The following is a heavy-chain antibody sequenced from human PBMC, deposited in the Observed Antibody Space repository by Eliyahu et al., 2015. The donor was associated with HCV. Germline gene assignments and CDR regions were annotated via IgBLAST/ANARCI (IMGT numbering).Heavy chain of an antibody. D-gene: IGHD1-7*01. CDR3: AKGPKTNWYFDL. V-gene: IGHV3-9*01. CDR2: ISWNSGSI. CDR1: GFTFDDYA. Sequence: EVQLVESGGGLVQPGRSLRLSCAASGFTFDDYAMHWVRQAPGKGLEWVSGISWNSGSIGYADSVKGRFTISRDNAKNSLYLQMNSLRAEDTALYYCAKGPKTNWYFDLWGRGTLVTVSS. J-gene: IGHJ2*01.